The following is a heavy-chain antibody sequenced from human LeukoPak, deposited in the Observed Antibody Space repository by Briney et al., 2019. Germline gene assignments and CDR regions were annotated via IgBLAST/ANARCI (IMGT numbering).Heavy chain of an antibody. CDR2: INQGGSEK. J-gene: IGHJ4*02. Sequence: GGSLRLSCAASGFSFSSYWMSWVRQAPGKGLEWVAYINQGGSEKYYVDSVRGRFTISRDDAKNSLYLQMNSLRAEDTAVYYCARTVDTAMSAMYYFDYWGQGTLVTVSS. CDR3: ARTVDTAMSAMYYFDY. CDR1: GFSFSSYW. D-gene: IGHD5-18*01. V-gene: IGHV3-7*01.